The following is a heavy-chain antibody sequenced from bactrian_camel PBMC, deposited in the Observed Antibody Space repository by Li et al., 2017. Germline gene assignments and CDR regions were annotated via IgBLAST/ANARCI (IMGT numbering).Heavy chain of an antibody. Sequence: QLVESGGGSVQAGGSLRLSCAASGYSYSSYCMGWFRQAPGKEREGVAAIDSDGRPTYADSVKGRFTASRDNAKDTVYLQMTSLKPDDTAMYYCKVQAVESMGCPSLLASRQYWGQGTQVTVS. D-gene: IGHD5*01. V-gene: IGHV3S53*01. CDR3: KVQAVESMGCPSLLASRQY. J-gene: IGHJ4*01. CDR1: GYSYSSYC. CDR2: IDSDGRP.